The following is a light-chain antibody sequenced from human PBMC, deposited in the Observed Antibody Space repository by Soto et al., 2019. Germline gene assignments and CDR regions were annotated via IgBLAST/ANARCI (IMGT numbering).Light chain of an antibody. Sequence: SYELTQPPSVSVAPGKTARIICGGNNIGSQSVNWYKQKPGQAPTLVIYYDRERPSGIPERFSGSNSGNTATLTISRVEAGDEADYYCQVWHTTSDHHVVFGGGTKLTVL. V-gene: IGLV3-21*04. CDR1: NIGSQS. J-gene: IGLJ2*01. CDR3: QVWHTTSDHHVV. CDR2: YDR.